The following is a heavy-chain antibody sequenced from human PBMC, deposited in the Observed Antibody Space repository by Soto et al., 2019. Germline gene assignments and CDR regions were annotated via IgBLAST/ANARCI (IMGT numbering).Heavy chain of an antibody. Sequence: SETLSLTCTVSGGSISSYYWSWIRQPPGKGLEWIGYIYYSGSTNYNPSLKSRVTISVDTSKNQFSLKLSSVTAADTAVYYCAREGDCSGGSCYPYYFDYWGQGTLVTVSS. CDR1: GGSISSYY. V-gene: IGHV4-59*01. J-gene: IGHJ4*02. CDR2: IYYSGST. CDR3: AREGDCSGGSCYPYYFDY. D-gene: IGHD2-15*01.